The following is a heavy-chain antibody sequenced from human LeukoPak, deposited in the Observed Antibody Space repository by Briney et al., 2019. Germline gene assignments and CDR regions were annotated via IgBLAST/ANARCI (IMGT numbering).Heavy chain of an antibody. CDR2: INPTSGGT. D-gene: IGHD5/OR15-5a*01. Sequence: ASVKVSCKASGYTFIGYYLHWVRQAPGQGLEWVGWINPTSGGTNYAQKFQDRVTMTRDTSINTAYMELSRLTSDDTAVYYCARLVGLSTTASYWGQGTLVIVSP. CDR1: GYTFIGYY. J-gene: IGHJ4*02. V-gene: IGHV1-2*02. CDR3: ARLVGLSTTASY.